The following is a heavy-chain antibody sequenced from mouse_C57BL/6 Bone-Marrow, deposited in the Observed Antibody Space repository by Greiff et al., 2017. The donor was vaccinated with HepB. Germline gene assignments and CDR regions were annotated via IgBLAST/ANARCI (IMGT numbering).Heavy chain of an antibody. V-gene: IGHV5-4*01. D-gene: IGHD1-1*01. CDR3: ARDDYGSAWFAY. CDR2: ISDGGSYT. CDR1: GFTFSSYA. J-gene: IGHJ3*01. Sequence: EVKLVESGGGLVKPGGSLKLSCAASGFTFSSYAMSWVRQTPEKRLEWVATISDGGSYTYYPDNVKGRFTISRDNAKNNLYLQMSHLKSEDTAMYYCARDDYGSAWFAYWGQGTLVTVSA.